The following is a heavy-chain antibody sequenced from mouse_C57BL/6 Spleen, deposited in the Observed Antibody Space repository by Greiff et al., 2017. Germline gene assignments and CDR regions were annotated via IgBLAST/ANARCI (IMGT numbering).Heavy chain of an antibody. CDR1: GYAFSSSW. J-gene: IGHJ1*03. V-gene: IGHV1-82*01. CDR2: IYPGDGDT. CDR3: ARCDLYWYFDV. Sequence: QVQLKQSGPELVKPGASVKISCKASGYAFSSSWMNWVKQRPGKGLEWIGRIYPGDGDTNYNGKFKGKATLTADKSSSTAYMQLSSLTSEDSAVYFCARCDLYWYFDVWGTGTTVTVSS.